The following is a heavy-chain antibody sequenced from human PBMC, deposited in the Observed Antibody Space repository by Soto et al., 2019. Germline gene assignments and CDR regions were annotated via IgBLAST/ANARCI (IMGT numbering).Heavy chain of an antibody. J-gene: IGHJ4*02. V-gene: IGHV3-7*05. Sequence: GGSLRLSCAASGFTFSTYWMNWVRQAPGKGLEWVANIKQDGSEKNYVDSVKGRFTISRDNAKNSLYLQMNSLRAEDTAVYYCARDRAMDDYWGQGTLVTVSS. D-gene: IGHD5-18*01. CDR1: GFTFSTYW. CDR3: ARDRAMDDY. CDR2: IKQDGSEK.